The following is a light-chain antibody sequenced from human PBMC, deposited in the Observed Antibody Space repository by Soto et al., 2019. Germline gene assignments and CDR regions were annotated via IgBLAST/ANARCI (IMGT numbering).Light chain of an antibody. Sequence: EIVMTQSPATLSVSPGERATLSCRASQSVSSNLAWYQQKPGQAPRLLIYGASTRATGIPARFSGSGSGTEFTLPISTLQSEDFEVFYCQQNNNWPPWTFAQGTKV. CDR3: QQNNNWPPWT. CDR2: GAS. J-gene: IGKJ1*01. V-gene: IGKV3-15*01. CDR1: QSVSSN.